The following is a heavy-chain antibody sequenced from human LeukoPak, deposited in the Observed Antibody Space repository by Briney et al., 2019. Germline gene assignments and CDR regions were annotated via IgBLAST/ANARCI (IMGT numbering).Heavy chain of an antibody. CDR1: GFTFSDYA. CDR3: AKDYYYDSSGYYSGLDDY. J-gene: IGHJ4*02. Sequence: PGGSLRLSCTASGFTFSDYAMSWVRQAPGEGLEWVSSISDNGGGTYYADSVKGRFTISRDNSKNTLFLQMNSLRAEDSAVYYCAKDYYYDSSGYYSGLDDYWGQGTLVTVSS. D-gene: IGHD3-22*01. V-gene: IGHV3-23*01. CDR2: ISDNGGGT.